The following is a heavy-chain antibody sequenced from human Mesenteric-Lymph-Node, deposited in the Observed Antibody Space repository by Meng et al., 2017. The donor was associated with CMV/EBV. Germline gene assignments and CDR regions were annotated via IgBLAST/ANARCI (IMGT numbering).Heavy chain of an antibody. Sequence: GGSLRLSCAASGFTFSNYAMNWVRQAPGKGLEWVSGISGSSGSTYYADSVKGRFTISRDNSKNTLYLQMNSLRAEDTAVYYCARDAPGYYDFWSGSRGGMDVWGQGTTVTVSS. J-gene: IGHJ6*02. CDR1: GFTFSNYA. D-gene: IGHD3-3*01. CDR3: ARDAPGYYDFWSGSRGGMDV. V-gene: IGHV3-23*01. CDR2: ISGSSGST.